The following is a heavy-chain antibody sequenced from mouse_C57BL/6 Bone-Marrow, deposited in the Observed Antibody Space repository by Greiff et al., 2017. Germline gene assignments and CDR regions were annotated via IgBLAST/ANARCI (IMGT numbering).Heavy chain of an antibody. CDR3: ARRSNYRAMDY. CDR1: GYTFTNYW. Sequence: QVQLQQSGAELVRPGTSVKMSCKASGYTFTNYWIGWAKQRPGHGLEWIGDIYPGGGYTNYNEKFKGKATLTADKSSGTAYMQFSSLTSEDSAIYYCARRSNYRAMDYWGQGTSVTVSS. D-gene: IGHD2-5*01. V-gene: IGHV1-63*01. CDR2: IYPGGGYT. J-gene: IGHJ4*01.